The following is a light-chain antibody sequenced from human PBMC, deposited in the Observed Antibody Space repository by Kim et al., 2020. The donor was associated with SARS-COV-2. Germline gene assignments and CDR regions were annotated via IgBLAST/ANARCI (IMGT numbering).Light chain of an antibody. CDR3: NSRDSSGNLGV. CDR1: SVRNYF. V-gene: IGLV3-19*01. J-gene: IGLJ3*02. Sequence: SSELTQDPAVSVSLGETVRITCQGDSVRNYFVSWYQQKPGQAPLLVMYGRNIRASGIPDRFSGSRLGDKASLTIAGTQPEDEADYYCNSRDSSGNLGVFGGGTKLTVL. CDR2: GRN.